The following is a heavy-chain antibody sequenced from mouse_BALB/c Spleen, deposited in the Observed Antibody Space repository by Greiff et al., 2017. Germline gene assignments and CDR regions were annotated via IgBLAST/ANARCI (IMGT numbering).Heavy chain of an antibody. D-gene: IGHD2-10*02. CDR2: INPYNGDT. CDR1: GYSFTGYF. J-gene: IGHJ3*01. Sequence: EVKLMESGPELVKPGASVKISCKASGYSFTGYFMNWVKQSHGKSLEWIGRINPYNGDTFYNQKFKGKATLTVDKSSSTAHMELLSLTSEDSAVYYCGRGEYGNVWFAYWGQGTLVTVSA. CDR3: GRGEYGNVWFAY. V-gene: IGHV1-37*01.